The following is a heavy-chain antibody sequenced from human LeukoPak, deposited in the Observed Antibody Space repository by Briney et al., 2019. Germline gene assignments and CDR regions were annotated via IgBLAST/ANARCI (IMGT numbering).Heavy chain of an antibody. CDR2: IRYDGSNK. CDR1: GFTFSSYG. CDR3: AKPPPDIVVVPAAIPYFDY. J-gene: IGHJ4*02. D-gene: IGHD2-2*02. Sequence: GGSLRLSCAASGFTFSSYGMHWVRQAPGKGLEWVAFIRYDGSNKYYADSVKGRFTISRDNSKNTLYLQMNSLRAEDTAVYYCAKPPPDIVVVPAAIPYFDYWGQGTLVTVSS. V-gene: IGHV3-30*02.